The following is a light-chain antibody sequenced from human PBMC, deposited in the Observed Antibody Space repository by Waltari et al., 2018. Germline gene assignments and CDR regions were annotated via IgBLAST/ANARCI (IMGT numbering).Light chain of an antibody. CDR1: QSINVY. CDR2: AAS. Sequence: DIQMTQSPSSLSASVGESVTITCRPSQSINVYLNWYQHKPGKAPKLLIYAASTLQNGVPSRFSGSGSETDFTLTISSLQPEDSAIYYCQQSYSTRALTFGGGTKVEI. J-gene: IGKJ4*01. CDR3: QQSYSTRALT. V-gene: IGKV1-39*01.